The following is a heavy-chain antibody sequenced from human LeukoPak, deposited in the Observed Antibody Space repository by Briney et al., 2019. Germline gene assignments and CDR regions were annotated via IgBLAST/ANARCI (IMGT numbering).Heavy chain of an antibody. D-gene: IGHD6-19*01. J-gene: IGHJ5*02. CDR2: IYHSGST. Sequence: SQTLSLTCAVSGGSISSGGYSWSWIRQPPGKGLEWIGYIYHSGSTYYNPSLKSRVTISVDRSKNQFSLKLSSETAADTAVYYCARGVTVAVDRFWFDPWGQGTLVTVSS. CDR1: GGSISSGGYS. V-gene: IGHV4-30-2*01. CDR3: ARGVTVAVDRFWFDP.